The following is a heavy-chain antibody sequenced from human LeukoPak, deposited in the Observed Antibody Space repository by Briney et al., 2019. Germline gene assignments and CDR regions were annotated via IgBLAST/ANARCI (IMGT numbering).Heavy chain of an antibody. CDR1: GFTFSSYS. Sequence: GGSLRLSCAASGFTFSSYSMNWVRQAPGKGLEWVSSISSSSSYIYYADSVKGRFTISRDNAKNSLYLQINSLRAEDTAVYYCARQDGHYYYYGMDVWGQGTTVTVSS. CDR3: ARQDGHYYYYGMDV. D-gene: IGHD2-15*01. CDR2: ISSSSSYI. V-gene: IGHV3-21*01. J-gene: IGHJ6*02.